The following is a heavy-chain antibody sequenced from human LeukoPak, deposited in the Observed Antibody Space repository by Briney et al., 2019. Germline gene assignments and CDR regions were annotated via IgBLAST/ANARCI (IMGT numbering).Heavy chain of an antibody. CDR2: INHSGST. D-gene: IGHD2-2*01. V-gene: IGHV4-34*01. CDR1: GGSFSGYY. Sequence: TSETLSLTCAVYGGSFSGYYWSWIRQPPGKGLEWIGEINHSGSTNYNPSLKSRVTISVDTSKNQFSLKLSSVTAADTAVYYCARGTPIVVVPAAAKHFDYWGQGTLVTVSS. CDR3: ARGTPIVVVPAAAKHFDY. J-gene: IGHJ4*02.